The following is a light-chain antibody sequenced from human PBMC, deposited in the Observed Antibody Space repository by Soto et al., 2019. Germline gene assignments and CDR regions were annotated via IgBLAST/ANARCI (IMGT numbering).Light chain of an antibody. CDR2: DAS. CDR1: QNINTY. V-gene: IGKV3-11*01. Sequence: EIVLTQSPDTLSLSLGERATLSCRASQNINTYLVWYQQKPGQAPRLLIYDASKRATGIPDRLSGSGSGTVFTLTISSLASEEFELYCCQRRSSWPRAFGGGTKVEIK. CDR3: QRRSSWPRA. J-gene: IGKJ4*01.